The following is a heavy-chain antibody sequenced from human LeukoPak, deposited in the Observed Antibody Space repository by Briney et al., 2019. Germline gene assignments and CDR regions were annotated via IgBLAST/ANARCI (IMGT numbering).Heavy chain of an antibody. D-gene: IGHD3-22*01. J-gene: IGHJ4*02. CDR1: GFTFSSYN. CDR3: ARCPYDSSGYYSVPSHFDY. Sequence: GGSLRLSCAASGFTFSSYNMNWVRQAPGKGLEWVSYISSSSSTKYHADSVKGRFTISRDNDKNSLYLQMNSLRAEDTAVYYCARCPYDSSGYYSVPSHFDYWGQGTLVTVSS. CDR2: ISSSSSTK. V-gene: IGHV3-48*01.